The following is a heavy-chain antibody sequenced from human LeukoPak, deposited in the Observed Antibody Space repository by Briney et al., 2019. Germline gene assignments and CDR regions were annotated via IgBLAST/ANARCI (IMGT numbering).Heavy chain of an antibody. J-gene: IGHJ4*02. Sequence: GGSLRLSCAASGFTFDDYGMSWVRQAPGKGLEWVSGINWNAGNIGYADSVKGRFTISRDNAKNSLYLQMNSLRVEDTALYYCARVFSGSFDCWGQGTLVTVSS. V-gene: IGHV3-20*04. D-gene: IGHD1-26*01. CDR2: INWNAGNI. CDR3: ARVFSGSFDC. CDR1: GFTFDDYG.